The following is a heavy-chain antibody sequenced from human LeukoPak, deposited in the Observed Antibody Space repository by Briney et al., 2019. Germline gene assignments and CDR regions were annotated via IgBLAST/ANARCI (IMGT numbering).Heavy chain of an antibody. V-gene: IGHV3-74*01. D-gene: IGHD3-22*01. CDR2: IHKDGSNP. CDR3: ARGSYYDSSGPFDY. Sequence: GGSLRLSCAASGFPFRNYWMHWGRQVPGKGLVWIARIHKDGSNPIYTDSVKGRFTISRDNSKNTLYLQMNSLRAEDTAVYYCARGSYYDSSGPFDYWGQGTLVTVSS. CDR1: GFPFRNYW. J-gene: IGHJ4*02.